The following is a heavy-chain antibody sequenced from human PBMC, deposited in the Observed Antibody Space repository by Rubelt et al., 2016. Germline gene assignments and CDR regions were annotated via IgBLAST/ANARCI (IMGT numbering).Heavy chain of an antibody. Sequence: GGGLVQPGGSLRLSCAASGFTFNSYAMTWVRQAPGKGLQWVSGISSSESNTYYAASVKDRFTISRDNTKNTLFLHMNSLRAEDTAVYYCAKGVVPCSSTTCYTLRAFDIWGQGTMVTVFS. CDR1: GFTFNSYA. V-gene: IGHV3-23*01. CDR2: ISSSESNT. J-gene: IGHJ3*02. D-gene: IGHD2-2*02. CDR3: AKGVVPCSSTTCYTLRAFDI.